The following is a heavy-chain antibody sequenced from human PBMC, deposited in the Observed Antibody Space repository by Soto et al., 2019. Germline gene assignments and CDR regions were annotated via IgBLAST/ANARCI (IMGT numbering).Heavy chain of an antibody. CDR3: AKDRETRGMHFDH. V-gene: IGHV3-23*01. CDR2: MSGRAFTT. Sequence: EVQLLESGGGLVQPGGSLRLSCAASGFSFSNYAMSWVRQAPGKGLEWVSGMSGRAFTTFYADSVRGRFTISRDNSKNTVYLQMDSLRDEDTARYFCAKDRETRGMHFDHWGQGTLVTVSP. J-gene: IGHJ4*02. D-gene: IGHD3-10*01. CDR1: GFSFSNYA.